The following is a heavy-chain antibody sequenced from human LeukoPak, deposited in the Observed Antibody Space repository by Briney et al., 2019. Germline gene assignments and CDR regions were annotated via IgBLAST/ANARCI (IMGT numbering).Heavy chain of an antibody. CDR3: ARDSEGGIYSSGWYVA. V-gene: IGHV1-2*06. Sequence: GASVKVSCKASGYTFTSYGISWVRQAPGQGLEWMGRINPNSGGTNYAQKFQGRVTMTRDTSISTAYMELSRLRSDDTAVYYCARDSEGGIYSSGWYVAWGQGTLVTVSS. J-gene: IGHJ5*02. CDR2: INPNSGGT. D-gene: IGHD6-19*01. CDR1: GYTFTSYG.